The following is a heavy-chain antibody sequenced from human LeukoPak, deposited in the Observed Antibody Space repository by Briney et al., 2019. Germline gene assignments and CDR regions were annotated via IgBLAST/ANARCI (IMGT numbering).Heavy chain of an antibody. J-gene: IGHJ4*02. Sequence: GGSLRLSCAASGFTFSSYAVNWVRQAPGKGLEWVSAMSSSGGTTYYADSVKGRFSISRDNSENMLYLQMNSLRAGDTAVYYCAKDRNSWPTNFDSWGQGTLVTVSA. CDR3: AKDRNSWPTNFDS. D-gene: IGHD2/OR15-2a*01. CDR2: MSSSGGTT. CDR1: GFTFSSYA. V-gene: IGHV3-23*01.